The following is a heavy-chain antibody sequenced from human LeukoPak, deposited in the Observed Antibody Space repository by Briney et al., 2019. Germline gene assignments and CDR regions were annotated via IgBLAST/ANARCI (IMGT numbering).Heavy chain of an antibody. V-gene: IGHV3-11*04. J-gene: IGHJ3*02. CDR1: GFTFSDYY. Sequence: GGSLRLSCAASGFTFSDYYMSWIRQAPGKGLEWVSYISSSGSTIYYADSVKGRFTISRDNAKNSLYLQMNSLRAEDTAVYYCARGGTYSSSSTRWGDAFDIWGQGTMVTVSS. D-gene: IGHD6-6*01. CDR2: ISSSGSTI. CDR3: ARGGTYSSSSTRWGDAFDI.